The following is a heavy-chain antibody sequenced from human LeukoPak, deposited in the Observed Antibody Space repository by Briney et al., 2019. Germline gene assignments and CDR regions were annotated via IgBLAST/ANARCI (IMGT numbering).Heavy chain of an antibody. J-gene: IGHJ4*02. CDR3: ARGAHYYDSSGYDVDY. D-gene: IGHD3-22*01. Sequence: ASVKVSCKASGGTFSSYAISWVRQAPGQGLEWMGGIIPIFGTANYAQKFQGRVTITTDESTSTAYMELSSPRSEDTAVYYCARGAHYYDSSGYDVDYWGQGTLVTVSS. V-gene: IGHV1-69*05. CDR2: IIPIFGTA. CDR1: GGTFSSYA.